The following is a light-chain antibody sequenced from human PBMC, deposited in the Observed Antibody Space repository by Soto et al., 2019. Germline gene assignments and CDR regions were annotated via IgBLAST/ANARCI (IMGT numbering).Light chain of an antibody. V-gene: IGKV3-20*01. CDR3: QQYDYSFWT. CDR1: QSVSSY. Sequence: VLPQVASTLPLSLAQRATLSCRASQSVSSYLAWYQQKPGQAPRLLIYSASSRATGVPTRFSGSGSGADYTLTISRLQPEDSAVYYCQQYDYSFWTFGQGTKVDIK. J-gene: IGKJ1*01. CDR2: SAS.